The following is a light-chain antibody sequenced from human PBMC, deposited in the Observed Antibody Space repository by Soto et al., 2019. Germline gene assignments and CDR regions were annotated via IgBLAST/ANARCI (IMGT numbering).Light chain of an antibody. J-gene: IGKJ3*01. CDR3: QRSYSTLT. CDR1: QSISSY. V-gene: IGKV1-39*01. CDR2: AAS. Sequence: DIQMTQSPSSLSASVGDRVTITCLASQSISSYLNWYQQKPGKAPKLLIYAASSLQSGVPSRFSGSGSGTDFTLTISSLQPEDFATYYCQRSYSTLTFGPGTKVDIK.